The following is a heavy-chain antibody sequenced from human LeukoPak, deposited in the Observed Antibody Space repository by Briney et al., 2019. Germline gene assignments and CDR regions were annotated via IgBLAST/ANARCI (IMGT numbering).Heavy chain of an antibody. J-gene: IGHJ5*02. CDR3: AKDSEWELSPSPFRFDP. D-gene: IGHD1-26*01. CDR2: ISGSGSGGST. Sequence: GGSLRLSCAASGFTFSSSAMSWVRQAPGKGLEWVSSISGSGSGGSTYYADSVKGRFTISRDNSKNTLYLQMNSLRAEDTAVYYCAKDSEWELSPSPFRFDPWGQGTLVTVSS. V-gene: IGHV3-23*01. CDR1: GFTFSSSA.